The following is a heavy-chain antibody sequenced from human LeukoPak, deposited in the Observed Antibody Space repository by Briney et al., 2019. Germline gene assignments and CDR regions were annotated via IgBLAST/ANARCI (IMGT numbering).Heavy chain of an antibody. J-gene: IGHJ4*02. CDR1: GFTFSGSA. CDR3: TENVDTAMVEFDY. Sequence: PGGSLRLSCAASGFTFSGSAMHWVRQASGKGLEWVGSIRSKANSYATAYAASVKGRFTISRDDSKNTAYLQMNSLKTEDTAVYYCTENVDTAMVEFDYWGQGTLVTVSS. CDR2: IRSKANSYAT. V-gene: IGHV3-73*01. D-gene: IGHD5-18*01.